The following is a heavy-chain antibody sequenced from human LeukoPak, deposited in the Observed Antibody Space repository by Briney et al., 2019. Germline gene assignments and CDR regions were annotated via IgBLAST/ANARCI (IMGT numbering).Heavy chain of an antibody. CDR1: GFTFSSYS. Sequence: PGGSLRLSCAASGFTFSSYSKNWVRQAPGKGLEWVSSISSSSSYIYYADSVKGRFTISRDNAKNSLCLQMNSLRAEDTAVYYCARDLVWPPQQFDYWGQGTLVTVSS. CDR2: ISSSSSYI. CDR3: ARDLVWPPQQFDY. V-gene: IGHV3-21*01. J-gene: IGHJ4*02. D-gene: IGHD1-1*01.